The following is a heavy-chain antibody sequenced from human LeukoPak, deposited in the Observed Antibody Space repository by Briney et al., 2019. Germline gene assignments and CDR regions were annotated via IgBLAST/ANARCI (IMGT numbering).Heavy chain of an antibody. V-gene: IGHV2-5*02. Sequence: TLSLTCTVSGGSISSSSYYWGWIRQPPGKALEWLALIYWDDDKRYSPSLKSRLTITKDTSKNQVVLTMTNMDPVDTATYYCAHHYYDSSGYYHFDYWGQGTLVTVSS. CDR3: AHHYYDSSGYYHFDY. CDR2: IYWDDDK. D-gene: IGHD3-22*01. J-gene: IGHJ4*02. CDR1: GGSISSSSYY.